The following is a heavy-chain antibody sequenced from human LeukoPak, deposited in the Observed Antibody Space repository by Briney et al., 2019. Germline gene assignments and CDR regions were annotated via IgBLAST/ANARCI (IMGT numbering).Heavy chain of an antibody. CDR1: GDSINSLDL. CDR2: MYLSGTT. J-gene: IGHJ5*02. Sequence: PSGTLSLTCTVSGDSINSLDLWSWVRQPPGKGLEWIGEMYLSGTTHSNPSVKSRVTISIDKSKNQFFLNLSSVTAADTAIYYCARYRSTSDKRYLDPWGQGTLVTVSS. D-gene: IGHD2-2*01. V-gene: IGHV4-4*02. CDR3: ARYRSTSDKRYLDP.